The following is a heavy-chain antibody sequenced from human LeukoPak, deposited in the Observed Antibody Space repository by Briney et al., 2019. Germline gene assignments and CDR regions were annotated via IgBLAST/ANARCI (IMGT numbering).Heavy chain of an antibody. CDR2: ISSRATTI. V-gene: IGHV3-48*01. D-gene: IGHD2-2*01. J-gene: IGHJ3*02. Sequence: GGSLRLSCAASGFTFSTYSMNWVRQAPGKGLEWVSFISSRATTIYYANSVKGRFSISRDNAKNSLFLQMSSLRVEDTAVYYCVREGFCNSTSCSLNAFDMWGQGTLVTVST. CDR3: VREGFCNSTSCSLNAFDM. CDR1: GFTFSTYS.